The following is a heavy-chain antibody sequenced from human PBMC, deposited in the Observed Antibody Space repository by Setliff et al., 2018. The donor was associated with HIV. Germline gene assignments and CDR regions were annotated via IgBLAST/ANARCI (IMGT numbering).Heavy chain of an antibody. CDR2: IWFDGTNK. Sequence: SLRLSCAASAFTFSSYGMHWVRQAPGKGLEWVAMIWFDGTNKYYGDSVKGRFTVSRDNSKNTLFLQMNSLRDEDTALYYCAKDRAGGWYYFDYWGQGTLVTVSS. V-gene: IGHV3-33*03. CDR3: AKDRAGGWYYFDY. J-gene: IGHJ4*02. D-gene: IGHD6-19*01. CDR1: AFTFSSYG.